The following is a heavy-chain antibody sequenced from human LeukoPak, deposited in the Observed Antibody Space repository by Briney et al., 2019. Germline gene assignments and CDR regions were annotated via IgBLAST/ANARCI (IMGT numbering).Heavy chain of an antibody. V-gene: IGHV4-4*07. J-gene: IGHJ4*02. CDR2: IYTSGST. CDR1: GGSISSYY. CDR3: ARSYYYASGSHLGY. Sequence: PSETLSLTCTVSGGSISSYYWSWIRQPAGKGLEWIGRIYTSGSTNYNPSLKSRVTMSVDTSKNQFSLKLTSVTAADTAVYYCARSYYYASGSHLGYWGQGTLVTVSS. D-gene: IGHD3-10*01.